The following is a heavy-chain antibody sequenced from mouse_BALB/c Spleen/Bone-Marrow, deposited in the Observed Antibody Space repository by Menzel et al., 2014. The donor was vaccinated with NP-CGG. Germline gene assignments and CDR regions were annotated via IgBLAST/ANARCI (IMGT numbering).Heavy chain of an antibody. V-gene: IGHV5-4*02. Sequence: EVMLVESGGGLVKPGGSLKLSCAASGFTFSDYYMYWVRQTPEKRLEWVATISDGGSYTYYPDSVKGRFTISRDNAKNNPYLQMSSLKSEDTAMYYCVLRWFAYWGQGTLVTVSA. D-gene: IGHD1-1*01. CDR3: VLRWFAY. J-gene: IGHJ3*01. CDR1: GFTFSDYY. CDR2: ISDGGSYT.